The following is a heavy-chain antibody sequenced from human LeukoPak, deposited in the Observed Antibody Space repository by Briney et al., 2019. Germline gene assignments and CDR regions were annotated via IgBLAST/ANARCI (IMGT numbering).Heavy chain of an antibody. D-gene: IGHD3-22*01. J-gene: IGHJ3*02. Sequence: PSETLSLTCAVSGGSISSSNWWSWVRQPPGKGLEWIGEIYHSGSTNYNPSLKSRVTISVDTSKNQFSLKLSSVTAADTAVYYCATEKYYYDSSGSICDAFDIWGQGTMVTVSS. CDR2: IYHSGST. CDR3: ATEKYYYDSSGSICDAFDI. V-gene: IGHV4-4*02. CDR1: GGSISSSNW.